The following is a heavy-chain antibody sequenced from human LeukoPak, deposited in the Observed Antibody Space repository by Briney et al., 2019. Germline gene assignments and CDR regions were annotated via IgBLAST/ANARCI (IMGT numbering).Heavy chain of an antibody. CDR2: INSYNGNT. J-gene: IGHJ4*02. V-gene: IGHV1-18*01. D-gene: IGHD1-20*01. CDR3: ARRGNWNDFDY. Sequence: GASVKVSCKASGYTFTGYGFTWVRQAPGQGLEWMGWINSYNGNTQYAPKFKGRVTTTIDTSTSTAYMELRSLGSDDTAVYYCARRGNWNDFDYWGQGTLVIVSS. CDR1: GYTFTGYG.